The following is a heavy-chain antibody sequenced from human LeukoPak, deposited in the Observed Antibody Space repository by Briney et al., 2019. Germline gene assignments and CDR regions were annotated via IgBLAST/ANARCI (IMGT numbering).Heavy chain of an antibody. CDR3: ARGGFLVEDQDV. J-gene: IGHJ6*04. Sequence: GGSLRLSCATSRFTFSSYGMHWVRQAPGKGLEWVAFIPYDGSNEYYADSVKGRFTISRDNSKNTLYLQMNSLRAEDTAVYYCARGGFLVEDQDVWGKGTTVTVSS. D-gene: IGHD2-2*01. V-gene: IGHV3-30*02. CDR1: RFTFSSYG. CDR2: IPYDGSNE.